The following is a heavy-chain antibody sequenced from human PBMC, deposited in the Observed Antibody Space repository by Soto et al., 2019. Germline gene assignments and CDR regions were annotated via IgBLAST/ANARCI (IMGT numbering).Heavy chain of an antibody. Sequence: EVQLVESGGGLVKPGGSLRLSCAASGVTFSSFSFNWVRQAPGKGLEWVSFILSSGGSIYYADSVKGRFTISRDNAKNSLYMKMTNLKDEFSAVYYYVRDSGEQLVRRCFYYFDMDVWGNGPTVTVSS. CDR2: ILSSGGSI. J-gene: IGHJ6*03. CDR1: GVTFSSFS. D-gene: IGHD6-6*01. V-gene: IGHV3-21*01. CDR3: VRDSGEQLVRRCFYYFDMDV.